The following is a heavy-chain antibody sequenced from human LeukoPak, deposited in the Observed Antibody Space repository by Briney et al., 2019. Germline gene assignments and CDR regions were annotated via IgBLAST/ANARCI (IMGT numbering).Heavy chain of an antibody. CDR1: GFTLSSYA. V-gene: IGHV3-23*01. Sequence: PGGSLRLSCAASGFTLSSYAMTWVRQAPGKGLEWVSVITSGGSTYYADSVKGRFTISRDNSKNTLYLQMNSLRAEDTAVYYCAKDRSCSSTSCDLNWFDPWGQGILVTVSS. CDR3: AKDRSCSSTSCDLNWFDP. D-gene: IGHD2-2*01. CDR2: ITSGGST. J-gene: IGHJ5*02.